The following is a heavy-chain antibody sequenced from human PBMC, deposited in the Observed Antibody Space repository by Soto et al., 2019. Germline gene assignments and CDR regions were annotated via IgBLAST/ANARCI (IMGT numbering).Heavy chain of an antibody. CDR2: INSGGGNT. CDR1: GYTFTGYY. V-gene: IGHV1-46*01. Sequence: QVQLVQSGTEVKKPGASVKISCKASGYTFTGYYIYWVRQAQGQGLEFMGAINSGGGNTDYAQKFQGRVTVTRDTSTSTVYMELTSLRFDDTAVYYCAGGNCAGDCDFDYWGQGTLVTVYS. CDR3: AGGNCAGDCDFDY. J-gene: IGHJ4*02. D-gene: IGHD2-21*02.